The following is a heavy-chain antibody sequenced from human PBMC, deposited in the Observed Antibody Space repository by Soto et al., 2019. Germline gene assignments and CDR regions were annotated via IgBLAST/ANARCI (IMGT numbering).Heavy chain of an antibody. J-gene: IGHJ3*02. Sequence: LRLSCAASGFTFSSYWMHWVRQAPGKGLVWVSRINSDGSSTSYADSVKGRFTISRDNAKNTLYLQMNSLRAEDTAVYYCARDGYSGSYLGVFDIWGQGTMVTVSS. D-gene: IGHD1-26*01. CDR3: ARDGYSGSYLGVFDI. CDR1: GFTFSSYW. CDR2: INSDGSST. V-gene: IGHV3-74*01.